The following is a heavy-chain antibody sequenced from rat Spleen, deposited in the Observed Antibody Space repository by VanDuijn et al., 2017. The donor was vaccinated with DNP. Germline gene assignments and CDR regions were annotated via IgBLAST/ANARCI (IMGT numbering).Heavy chain of an antibody. Sequence: EVQLVESGGGLVQPGDSLKLSCAASGFTFSAYYLAWVRQAPAKGLEWVAYIGSAAYAPYYADSVKGRFTISRDNAKSTLYLQMNTLRSEDMATYYCVRWNSGHFDYWGQGVMVTVSS. CDR2: IGSAAYAP. D-gene: IGHD4-3*01. CDR3: VRWNSGHFDY. CDR1: GFTFSAYY. J-gene: IGHJ2*01. V-gene: IGHV5-22*01.